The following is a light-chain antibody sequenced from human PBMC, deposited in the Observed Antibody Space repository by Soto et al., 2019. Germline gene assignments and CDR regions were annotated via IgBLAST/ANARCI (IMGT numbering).Light chain of an antibody. Sequence: TQSPSTLSLSPGERATLSCRASQSVSSSHLAWYQQKPGQAPRLLIYSASSRATGIPDRFSGSGSGTDFTLTISRLEPEDFAVYYCQRYGGFGQGTKVDIK. V-gene: IGKV3-20*01. CDR1: QSVSSSH. J-gene: IGKJ1*01. CDR2: SAS. CDR3: QRYGG.